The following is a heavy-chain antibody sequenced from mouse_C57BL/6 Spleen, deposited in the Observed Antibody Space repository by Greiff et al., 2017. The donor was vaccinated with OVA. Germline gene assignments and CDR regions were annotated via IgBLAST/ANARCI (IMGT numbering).Heavy chain of an antibody. D-gene: IGHD1-1*01. CDR1: GYTFTSYW. V-gene: IGHV1-53*01. Sequence: QVQLQQPGTELVKPGASVKLSCKASGYTFTSYWMHWVKQRPGQGLEWIGNINPSNGGTNYNEKFKSKATLTVDKSSNTAYMQLSSLTSEDSAVYYCARGFITTVVAPYFDVWGTGTTVTVSS. CDR3: ARGFITTVVAPYFDV. CDR2: INPSNGGT. J-gene: IGHJ1*03.